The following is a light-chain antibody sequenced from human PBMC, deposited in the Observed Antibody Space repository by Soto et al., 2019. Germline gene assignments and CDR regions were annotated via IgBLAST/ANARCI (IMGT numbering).Light chain of an antibody. CDR2: GAS. Sequence: EIVLTQSPATLSLSPGERATLSCRASQSVSSNLAWYQQKPGQAPRLLIYGASTRATAIPARFSGSGSGTEFTLTISSLQSEDFAVYYCEQYNNWPHAFGGGTKVDI. CDR3: EQYNNWPHA. CDR1: QSVSSN. V-gene: IGKV3-15*01. J-gene: IGKJ4*01.